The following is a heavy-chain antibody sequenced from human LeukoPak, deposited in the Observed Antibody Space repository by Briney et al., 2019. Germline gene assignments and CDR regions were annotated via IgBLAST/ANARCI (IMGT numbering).Heavy chain of an antibody. CDR3: ARAHVAAGLAFDI. CDR1: GFTFSGYD. Sequence: GGSLRLSCAASGFTFSGYDMHWVRQATGKGLEWVSGIGIPGDTYYPGSVKGRFTISRENAKNSFYLQMNSLRVEDTAVYYCARAHVAAGLAFDIWGQGTLVTVFS. V-gene: IGHV3-13*01. D-gene: IGHD6-25*01. J-gene: IGHJ3*02. CDR2: IGIPGDT.